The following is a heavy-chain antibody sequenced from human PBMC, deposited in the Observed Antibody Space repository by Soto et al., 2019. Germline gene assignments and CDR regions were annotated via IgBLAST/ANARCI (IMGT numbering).Heavy chain of an antibody. D-gene: IGHD5-18*01. CDR3: ARREVGYTNGPFVY. CDR2: ISGSGGST. Sequence: EVQLLESGGGLVQPGGSLRLSCAASGFTFSSYAMGWVRQAPGKGLEWVSSISGSGGSTNYADSVKGRFTISRDNSKHTLFLQMNSLRAEDTAVYYCARREVGYTNGPFVYWGQGTLVTVSS. J-gene: IGHJ4*02. CDR1: GFTFSSYA. V-gene: IGHV3-23*01.